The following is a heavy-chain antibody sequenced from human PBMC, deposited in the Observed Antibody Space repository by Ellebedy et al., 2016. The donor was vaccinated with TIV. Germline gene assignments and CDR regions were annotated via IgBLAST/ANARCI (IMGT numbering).Heavy chain of an antibody. Sequence: GESLKISCAASGLTFSNSEMDWVRQPPGRGLEWLSYIGRSGSTIFYADSVKGRFTISRDDAKNSLYLQMNSLRAEDTAVYYCARGRDYWGQGTLVTVSS. V-gene: IGHV3-48*03. CDR3: ARGRDY. CDR2: IGRSGSTI. CDR1: GLTFSNSE. J-gene: IGHJ4*02.